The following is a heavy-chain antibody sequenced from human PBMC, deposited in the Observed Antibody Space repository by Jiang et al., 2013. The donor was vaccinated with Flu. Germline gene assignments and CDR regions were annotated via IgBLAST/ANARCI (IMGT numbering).Heavy chain of an antibody. Sequence: QTLSLTCAISGDSVSSNSAAWNWIRQSPSRGLEWLGRTYYKSKWYNNYAVSVKGRITINPDTSKNQFSLQLNSVTPEDTAVYYCATGTHVDYAFDIWGQGTMVTVSS. CDR3: ATGTHVDYAFDI. CDR2: TYYKSKWYN. D-gene: IGHD1-1*01. J-gene: IGHJ3*02. V-gene: IGHV6-1*01. CDR1: GDSVSSNSAA.